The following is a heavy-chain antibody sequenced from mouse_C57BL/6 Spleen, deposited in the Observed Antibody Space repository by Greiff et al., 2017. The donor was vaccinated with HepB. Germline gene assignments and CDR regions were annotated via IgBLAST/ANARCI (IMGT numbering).Heavy chain of an antibody. V-gene: IGHV1-64*01. Sequence: QVQLQQPGAELVKPGASVKLSCKASGYTFTSYWMHWVKQRPGQGLEWIGMIHPNSGSTNYNEKFKSKATLTVDKSSSTAYMQHSSLTSEDSAVYYCARAYYGSSYVDWYFDVWGTGTTVTVSS. CDR2: IHPNSGST. CDR1: GYTFTSYW. J-gene: IGHJ1*03. D-gene: IGHD1-1*01. CDR3: ARAYYGSSYVDWYFDV.